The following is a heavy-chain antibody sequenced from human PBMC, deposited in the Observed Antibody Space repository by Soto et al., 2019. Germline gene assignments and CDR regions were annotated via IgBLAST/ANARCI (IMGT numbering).Heavy chain of an antibody. Sequence: RGESLKISCKGSGYNFTNYWIGWVRQMPGKGLEWMAIIYPGGSETRYSPSFQGQVTISTDNSITTAYLQWGSLKASDSAMYYCARAVAADNYDSEGSHSPVWYFDLWGRGTLVTVSS. J-gene: IGHJ2*01. CDR2: IYPGGSET. CDR1: GYNFTNYW. V-gene: IGHV5-51*01. CDR3: ARAVAADNYDSEGSHSPVWYFDL. D-gene: IGHD3-22*01.